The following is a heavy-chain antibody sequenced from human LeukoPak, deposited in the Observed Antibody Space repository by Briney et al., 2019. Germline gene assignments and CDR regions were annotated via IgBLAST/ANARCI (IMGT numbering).Heavy chain of an antibody. V-gene: IGHV1-2*02. CDR2: INPNTGGT. D-gene: IGHD1-1*01. CDR1: GYTFTDYY. J-gene: IGHJ5*02. Sequence: AAVKVSCKASGYTFTDYYIHWVRQAPGQGLQWMGWINPNTGGTNYAQKFQGRVSMTRDTSISTAYMELSRLRYDDTALYYCARGEQKLAGRWFDPWGQGTLVTVSS. CDR3: ARGEQKLAGRWFDP.